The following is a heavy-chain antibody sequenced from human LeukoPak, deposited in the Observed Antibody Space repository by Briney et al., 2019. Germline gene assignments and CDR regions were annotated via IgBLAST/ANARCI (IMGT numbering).Heavy chain of an antibody. Sequence: GASVKVSCKASGYTFTGYYMHWVRQAPGQGLEWMGRINPNSGGTNYAQKFQGRVTMTRDTSISTAYMELSRLRSDDTAVYYCARGSYGYPNWFDPWGQGTLVTVSS. D-gene: IGHD5-24*01. J-gene: IGHJ5*02. CDR3: ARGSYGYPNWFDP. CDR2: INPNSGGT. V-gene: IGHV1-2*06. CDR1: GYTFTGYY.